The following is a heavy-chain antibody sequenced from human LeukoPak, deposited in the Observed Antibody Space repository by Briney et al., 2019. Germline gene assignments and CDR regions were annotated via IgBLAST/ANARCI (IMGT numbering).Heavy chain of an antibody. J-gene: IGHJ4*02. CDR3: ARLSYDRSGYWPDYFDY. CDR1: GGSISSYY. D-gene: IGHD3-22*01. Sequence: SETLSLTCTVSGGSISSYYWNWIRQPPGKGLERIGYIYYSGSTNYSPSLKSRVTISVDMSKNQFSLKLSSVTAADTAVYYCARLSYDRSGYWPDYFDYWGQGTLATVSS. CDR2: IYYSGST. V-gene: IGHV4-59*08.